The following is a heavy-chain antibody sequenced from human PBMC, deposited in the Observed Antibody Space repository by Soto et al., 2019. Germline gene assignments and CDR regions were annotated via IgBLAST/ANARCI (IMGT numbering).Heavy chain of an antibody. CDR1: GFTFSSYA. CDR2: ISYDGSNK. D-gene: IGHD2-15*01. V-gene: IGHV3-30-3*01. J-gene: IGHJ4*02. Sequence: QVLLVDSGGGVVQPGRSLRLSCAASGFTFSSYAMNWVRQAPGKGLEWVALISYDGSNKYYADSVRGRFTISRNSYTITLFLQMNRVGADGTAVYYSGRSTIGSCLVGSDYWGQGTLVTVSS. CDR3: GRSTIGSCLVGSDY.